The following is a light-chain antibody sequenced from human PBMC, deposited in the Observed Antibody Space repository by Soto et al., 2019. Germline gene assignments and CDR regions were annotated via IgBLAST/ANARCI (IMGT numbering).Light chain of an antibody. Sequence: EIQMNQSPSTLSASVGDRVNITCRASQSISSWLAWYQQKPGKAPKLLIYDASSLESGVPSRFSGSGSGTEFTLTISSLQPDDFATYYCQQYNSYSWTFGQGTKVEIK. CDR3: QQYNSYSWT. CDR2: DAS. J-gene: IGKJ1*01. V-gene: IGKV1-5*01. CDR1: QSISSW.